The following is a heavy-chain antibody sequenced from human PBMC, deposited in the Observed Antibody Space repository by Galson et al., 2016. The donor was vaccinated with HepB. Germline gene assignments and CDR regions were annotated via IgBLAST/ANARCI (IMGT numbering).Heavy chain of an antibody. CDR3: AGGKTQGDWFDP. CDR1: GDSFSSSDFY. D-gene: IGHD3-16*01. J-gene: IGHJ5*02. V-gene: IGHV4-39*07. CDR2: IYYSGGT. Sequence: SETLSLTCTVSGDSFSSSDFYWAWIRQPPGKGLEWIGCIYYSGGTYYNPSLKSRVTMSIDTSKNQFSLKLSSVTAADTALYTCAGGKTQGDWFDPWGQGRLVTVSS.